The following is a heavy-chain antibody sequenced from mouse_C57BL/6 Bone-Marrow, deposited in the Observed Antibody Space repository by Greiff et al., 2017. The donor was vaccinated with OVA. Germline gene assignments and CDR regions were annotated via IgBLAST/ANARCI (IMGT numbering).Heavy chain of an antibody. Sequence: EVKLLESGEGLVKPGGSLKLSCAASGFTFSSYAMSWVRQTPEKRLEWVAYISSGGDYIYYADTVKGRFTISRDNARNTRYLQMSSLKSEDTAMYYWTREGYDPYYARDYWGQGTSVTVSS. CDR3: TREGYDPYYARDY. CDR2: ISSGGDYI. V-gene: IGHV5-9-1*02. CDR1: GFTFSSYA. D-gene: IGHD2-2*01. J-gene: IGHJ4*01.